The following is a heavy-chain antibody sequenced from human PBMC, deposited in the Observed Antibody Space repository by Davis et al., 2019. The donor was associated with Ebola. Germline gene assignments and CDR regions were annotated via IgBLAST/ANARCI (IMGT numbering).Heavy chain of an antibody. J-gene: IGHJ4*02. CDR1: GFTFSSYA. D-gene: IGHD3-22*01. V-gene: IGHV3-23*01. Sequence: GESLKISCAASGFTFSSYAMSWVRQAPGKGLEWVSAISGSGGSTYYADSVKGRFTISRDNSKNTLYLQMNSLRAEDTAVYYCAKDLTSYYYDSSGCDYWGQRTMVTVSS. CDR2: ISGSGGST. CDR3: AKDLTSYYYDSSGCDY.